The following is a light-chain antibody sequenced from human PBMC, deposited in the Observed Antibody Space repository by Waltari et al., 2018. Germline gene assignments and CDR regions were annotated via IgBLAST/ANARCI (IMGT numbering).Light chain of an antibody. Sequence: QSLLTQPPSASGTPGPRVTISCSGSSSNIGGNSVNWYQQVPGTAPKVPIFSYNQRPSGVPDRISGSKSGTSASLAISGLQSEDETDYYCAAWDDSLNGWVFGGGTRLTVL. V-gene: IGLV1-44*01. CDR3: AAWDDSLNGWV. J-gene: IGLJ3*02. CDR2: SYN. CDR1: SSNIGGNS.